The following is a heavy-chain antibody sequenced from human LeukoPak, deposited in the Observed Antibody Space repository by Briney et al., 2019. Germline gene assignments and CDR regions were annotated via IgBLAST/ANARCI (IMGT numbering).Heavy chain of an antibody. J-gene: IGHJ2*01. V-gene: IGHV3-11*06. CDR2: ISSSSSYT. CDR3: ARLTMVRGVTNWYFDL. D-gene: IGHD3-10*01. Sequence: GGSLRLPCAASGFTFSDYYMSWIRQAPGKGLEWVSYISSSSSYTNYADSVKGRFTISRDNAKNSLYLQMNSLRAEDTAVYYCARLTMVRGVTNWYFDLWGRGTLVTVSS. CDR1: GFTFSDYY.